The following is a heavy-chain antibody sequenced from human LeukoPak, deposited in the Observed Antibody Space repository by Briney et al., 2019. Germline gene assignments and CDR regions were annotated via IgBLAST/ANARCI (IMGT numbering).Heavy chain of an antibody. CDR1: GFALPTSGVG. D-gene: IGHD3-9*01. V-gene: IGHV2-5*02. Sequence: ESGPTLVNPTQPLTLTCTFSGFALPTSGVGVGWIRQPPGKALEWLALIYWDDDKRYSPSLKSRLTITKDTSKNQVVLTMTNMDPVDTATYYCARITIFEQIFDYWGQGTLVTVSS. CDR2: IYWDDDK. CDR3: ARITIFEQIFDY. J-gene: IGHJ4*02.